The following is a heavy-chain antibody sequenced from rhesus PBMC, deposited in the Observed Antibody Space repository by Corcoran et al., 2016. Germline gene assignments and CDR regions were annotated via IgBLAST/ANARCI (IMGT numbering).Heavy chain of an antibody. Sequence: VPLQESAPGLVKPSATLSLTCSVSGGSLSVSYWHWISQVPGQGLEWIGYIAGGRVSTSYNPTLKSRVTNSTDTSKNQFSLMRSSVTAADTAVYYWARKGGSQKELWGQGALVTVSS. J-gene: IGHJ1*01. CDR3: ARKGGSQKEL. CDR1: GGSLSVSY. V-gene: IGHV4-165*02. CDR2: IAGGRVST. D-gene: IGHD1-44*02.